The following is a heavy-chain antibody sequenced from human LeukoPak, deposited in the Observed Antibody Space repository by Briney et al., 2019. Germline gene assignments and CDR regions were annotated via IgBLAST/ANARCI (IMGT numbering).Heavy chain of an antibody. Sequence: GGSLRLSCAASGFTFSSNWMHWVRQAPGKGLEWISFIRYDGSNKYYTDSVEGRFTISRDNSQNTLYLQMNSLRTEDTALYFCAKDRTMAADGTYFDYWGQGTLVTVSS. CDR1: GFTFSSNW. CDR2: IRYDGSNK. D-gene: IGHD6-13*01. CDR3: AKDRTMAADGTYFDY. V-gene: IGHV3-30*02. J-gene: IGHJ4*02.